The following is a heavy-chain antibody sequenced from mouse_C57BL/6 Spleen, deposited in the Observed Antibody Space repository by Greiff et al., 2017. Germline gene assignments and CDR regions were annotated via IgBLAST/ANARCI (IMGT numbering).Heavy chain of an antibody. CDR2: ISDGGSYT. CDR3: ARDQDYYGSSFLYYAMDY. V-gene: IGHV5-4*01. Sequence: DVHLVESGGGLVKPGGSLKLSCAASGFTFSSYAMSWVRQTPEKRLEWVATISDGGSYTYYPDNVKGRFTISRDNAKNNLYLQMSHLKSEDTAMYYCARDQDYYGSSFLYYAMDYWGQGTSVTVSS. CDR1: GFTFSSYA. D-gene: IGHD1-1*01. J-gene: IGHJ4*01.